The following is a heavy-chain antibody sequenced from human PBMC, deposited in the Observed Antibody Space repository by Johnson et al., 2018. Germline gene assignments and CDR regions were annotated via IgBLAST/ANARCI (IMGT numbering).Heavy chain of an antibody. V-gene: IGHV4-59*01. J-gene: IGHJ3*02. CDR1: GDSISSYY. CDR2: IYYNGDP. D-gene: IGHD3-16*01. Sequence: QVQLQESGPGLVKPSETLSLTCTVSGDSISSYYWSWIRQPPGKGLEWIAFIYYNGDPSYNPSLKSRVTISVDTSKNHFSLKLSSVPAAHTAVYYCARVLGAFDIWGQGTMVTVSS. CDR3: ARVLGAFDI.